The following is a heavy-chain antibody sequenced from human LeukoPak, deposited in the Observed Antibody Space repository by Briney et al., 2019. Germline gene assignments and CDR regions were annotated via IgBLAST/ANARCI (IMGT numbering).Heavy chain of an antibody. CDR1: GFIFSSYE. J-gene: IGHJ4*02. Sequence: GGSLRLSCEASGFIFSSYEMNWVRQAPGRGLEWVSYISSGGGTIFHADSVKGRFTISRDNAKNSVFLQISSLRVEDTAIYYXARASFSSSWSYFFDYWGQGTLVTVSS. CDR3: ARASFSSSWSYFFDY. CDR2: ISSGGGTI. D-gene: IGHD6-13*01. V-gene: IGHV3-48*03.